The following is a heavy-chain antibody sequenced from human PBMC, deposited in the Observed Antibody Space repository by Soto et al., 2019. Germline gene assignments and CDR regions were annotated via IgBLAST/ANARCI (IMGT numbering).Heavy chain of an antibody. Sequence: GSLSLSSAALGFTCSSYEIGWVRQAPGKGLEWVSAISGSGGSTYYADSVKGRFTSSRDNSKNTLYLQMNSLRAEDTAVYYCAKGYGSGSYSSLDAFDIWGQGAMVPVSS. V-gene: IGHV3-23*01. CDR3: AKGYGSGSYSSLDAFDI. CDR2: ISGSGGST. J-gene: IGHJ3*02. CDR1: GFTCSSYE. D-gene: IGHD3-10*01.